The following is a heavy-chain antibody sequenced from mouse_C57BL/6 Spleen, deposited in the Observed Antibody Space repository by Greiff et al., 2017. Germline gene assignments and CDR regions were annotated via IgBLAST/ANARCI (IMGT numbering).Heavy chain of an antibody. CDR3: AQLGPFAY. Sequence: VQLKESGPELVKPGASVKMSCKASGYTFTDYNMHWVKQSHGKSLEWIGYINPNNGGTSYNQKFKGKATLTVNKSSSTAYMELRSLTSEDSAVYYCAQLGPFAYWGQGTLVTVSA. CDR2: INPNNGGT. V-gene: IGHV1-22*01. CDR1: GYTFTDYN. D-gene: IGHD4-1*02. J-gene: IGHJ3*01.